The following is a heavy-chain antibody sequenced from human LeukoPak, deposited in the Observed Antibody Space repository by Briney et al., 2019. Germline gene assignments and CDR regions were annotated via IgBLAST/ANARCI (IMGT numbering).Heavy chain of an antibody. D-gene: IGHD5-24*01. V-gene: IGHV4-39*07. CDR1: GGSISSSSYY. CDR3: ARAGGDGYEQFDY. Sequence: SETLSLTCTVSGGSISSSSYYWGWIRQPPGKGLEWIGSIYYSGSTYYNPSLKSRVTISVDTSKNQFSLKLSSVTAADTAVYYCARAGGDGYEQFDYWGQGTLITVSS. CDR2: IYYSGST. J-gene: IGHJ4*02.